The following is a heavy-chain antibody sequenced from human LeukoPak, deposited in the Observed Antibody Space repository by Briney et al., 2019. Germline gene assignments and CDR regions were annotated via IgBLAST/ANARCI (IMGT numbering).Heavy chain of an antibody. J-gene: IGHJ4*02. CDR2: IKQDGTEK. D-gene: IGHD3-10*01. V-gene: IGHV3-7*03. CDR1: GFTFTTYW. CDR3: ASTTQGAMVRGVITLFDY. Sequence: GGSLRLSCAASGFTFTTYWLGWVRQPPGKGLEWVAHIKQDGTEKYYVDSVKGRFTISRDNAKNSLYLQMNTLRAEDTAVYYCASTTQGAMVRGVITLFDYWGQGTLVTVSS.